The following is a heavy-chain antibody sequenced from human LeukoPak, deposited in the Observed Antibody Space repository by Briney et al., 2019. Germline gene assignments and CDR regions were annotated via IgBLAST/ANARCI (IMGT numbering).Heavy chain of an antibody. CDR2: IGGSGDNT. CDR1: GFTFSSYA. Sequence: GGSLRLSCAASGFTFSSYAMNWVRQAPGKGLEWVSAIGGSGDNTYYADSVKGRFTISRNNSKNTLYLQMNSLRAEDTAIYYCAREFYSGSYPPHYFDYWGQGTLVTVSS. CDR3: AREFYSGSYPPHYFDY. D-gene: IGHD1-26*01. J-gene: IGHJ4*02. V-gene: IGHV3-23*01.